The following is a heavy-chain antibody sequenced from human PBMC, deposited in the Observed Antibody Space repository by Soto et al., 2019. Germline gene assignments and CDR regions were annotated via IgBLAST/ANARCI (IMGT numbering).Heavy chain of an antibody. D-gene: IGHD6-19*01. CDR1: GFTFSSYA. J-gene: IGHJ5*02. Sequence: QVQLVESGGGVVQPGRSLRLSCAASGFTFSSYAMHWVRQAPGKGLEWVAVISYDGSNKYYADSVKGRFTISRDNSKNTLYLQMNSLRAEDTAVYYCAREGKEQWLWWAGNWFDPWGQGTLVTVSS. CDR3: AREGKEQWLWWAGNWFDP. V-gene: IGHV3-30-3*01. CDR2: ISYDGSNK.